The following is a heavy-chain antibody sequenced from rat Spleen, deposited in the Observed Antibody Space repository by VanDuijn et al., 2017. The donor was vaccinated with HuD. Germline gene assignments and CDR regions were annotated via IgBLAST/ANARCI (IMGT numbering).Heavy chain of an antibody. Sequence: EVQLMESGGGLVQPGRSLKLTCEASGFTFNNYWMTWIRQAPGKGLEWVATITHIGGITYYLYSVKGRFTISRDNAKSTLYLQMNSLRSEDTATYYCTREDWVPDYWGQGVKVTISS. CDR3: TREDWVPDY. V-gene: IGHV5-31*01. J-gene: IGHJ2*01. CDR1: GFTFNNYW. CDR2: ITHIGGIT. D-gene: IGHD5-1*01.